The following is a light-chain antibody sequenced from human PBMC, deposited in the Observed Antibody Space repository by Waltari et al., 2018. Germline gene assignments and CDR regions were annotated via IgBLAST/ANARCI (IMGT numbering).Light chain of an antibody. J-gene: IGKJ2*01. Sequence: EIVMTQSPDSLAVSLGERATINCRSSQSVFSTSYNKDYVAWYQQKPGEPPKLLISWASTRQSVVPARFICAGSGTDFTLTITRLQAEYVAVYYCQHYYSTPYNFGQGTKLEIK. V-gene: IGKV4-1*01. CDR2: WAS. CDR1: QSVFSTSYNKDY. CDR3: QHYYSTPYN.